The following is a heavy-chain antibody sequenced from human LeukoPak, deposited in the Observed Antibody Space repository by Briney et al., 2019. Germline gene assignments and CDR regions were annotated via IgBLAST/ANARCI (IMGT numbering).Heavy chain of an antibody. J-gene: IGHJ6*03. V-gene: IGHV4-39*01. CDR3: ARQMSGYRYYYYYYMDV. D-gene: IGHD3-3*01. CDR1: VGSISSSSYY. Sequence: SETLSLTCTVCVGSISSSSYYWGWIRQPPGKGLEWIGSIYYSGSTYYNPSLKSRVTISVDTSKNQFSLKLSSVTAADTAVYYCARQMSGYRYYYYYYMDVWGKGTTVTVSS. CDR2: IYYSGST.